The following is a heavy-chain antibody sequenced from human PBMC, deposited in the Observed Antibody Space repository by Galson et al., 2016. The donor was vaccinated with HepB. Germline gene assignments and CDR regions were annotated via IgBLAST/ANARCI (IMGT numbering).Heavy chain of an antibody. CDR3: ARDREPETTMPIFDH. CDR2: IAGGGTTV. Sequence: SLRLSCAASGFIFGDYYMSWIRPAPGKGLEWISYIAGGGTTVYHADPVKGRFTVSRDNAKRTLFLQMDSLRVDDTAMYFCARDREPETTMPIFDHWGQGVLVTVSS. CDR1: GFIFGDYY. V-gene: IGHV3-11*01. J-gene: IGHJ4*02. D-gene: IGHD4-17*01.